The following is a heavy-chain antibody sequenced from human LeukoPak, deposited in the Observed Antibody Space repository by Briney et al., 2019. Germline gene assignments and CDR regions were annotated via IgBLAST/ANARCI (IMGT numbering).Heavy chain of an antibody. V-gene: IGHV3-23*01. Sequence: PGGSLRLSCEASGFTFSSYTLTWVRQAPGKGLEWVSSISSSSGYIYYADSVKGRFTISRDNSKNTLYLQMNSLRAEDTARYYCAKQKGYCSGGSCYYSDYWGQGTLVTVSS. D-gene: IGHD2-15*01. J-gene: IGHJ4*02. CDR3: AKQKGYCSGGSCYYSDY. CDR1: GFTFSSYT. CDR2: ISSSSGYI.